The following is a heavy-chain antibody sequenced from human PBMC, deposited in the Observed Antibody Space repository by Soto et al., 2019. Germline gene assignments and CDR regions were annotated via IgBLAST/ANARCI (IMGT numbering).Heavy chain of an antibody. D-gene: IGHD3-3*01. J-gene: IGHJ4*02. V-gene: IGHV1-3*01. CDR3: ARDVFYHIRSGSPSHLFDF. CDR1: GFTFTNYV. CDR2: IHAGNGNT. Sequence: QVQLVQSGAEVKKPGASVKLSCKASGFTFTNYVLYWVRQPPGQRLEWMGWIHAGNGNTKYSEKFQGRLTFTTDTSASTAYMELSSLRSEGTAVYYCARDVFYHIRSGSPSHLFDFWGQGSLVTVS.